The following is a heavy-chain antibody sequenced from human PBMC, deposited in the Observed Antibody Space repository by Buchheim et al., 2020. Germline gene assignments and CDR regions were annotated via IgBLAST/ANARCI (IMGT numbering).Heavy chain of an antibody. CDR3: ARGRDDNSGYFDY. D-gene: IGHD3-22*01. Sequence: EVHLVDSGGGLVQPGGSLRLSCAASGFTFNNYEMNWVRQAPGKGLEWVSYISDSSRTKYYADSVKGRFTVSRGNGKNSLYLQMNSLRAEDTAVYYCARGRDDNSGYFDYWGQGTL. J-gene: IGHJ4*02. CDR2: ISDSSRTK. CDR1: GFTFNNYE. V-gene: IGHV3-48*03.